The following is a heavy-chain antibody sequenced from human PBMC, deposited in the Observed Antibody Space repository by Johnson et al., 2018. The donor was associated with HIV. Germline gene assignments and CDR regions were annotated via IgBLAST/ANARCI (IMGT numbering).Heavy chain of an antibody. J-gene: IGHJ3*02. V-gene: IGHV3-11*04. CDR1: GFSFSDYY. CDR2: ISGSSSGI. Sequence: QVQLVESGGGLVKPGGSLRLSCAASGFSFSDYYMTWIRQAPGKGLEWVSYISGSSSGIYYADPVKGRFTISRDNAKNSLYLQMNSLRAEDTAVYYCARVWLLGAFDIWGQGTMVTVSS. CDR3: ARVWLLGAFDI. D-gene: IGHD3-16*01.